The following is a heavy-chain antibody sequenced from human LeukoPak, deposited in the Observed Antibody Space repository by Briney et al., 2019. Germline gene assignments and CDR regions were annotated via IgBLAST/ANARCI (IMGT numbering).Heavy chain of an antibody. CDR3: ARDGVELAGTPLGFDF. J-gene: IGHJ4*02. CDR2: INPNSGGT. V-gene: IGHV1-2*02. Sequence: GASVKVSCKASGYTFTGYYMHWVRQAPGQGLEWMGWINPNSGGTNYAQKFQGRVTMTRDTSISTAYMELSRLRSDDTAVYYCARDGVELAGTPLGFDFWGQGTLVTVSS. D-gene: IGHD6-19*01. CDR1: GYTFTGYY.